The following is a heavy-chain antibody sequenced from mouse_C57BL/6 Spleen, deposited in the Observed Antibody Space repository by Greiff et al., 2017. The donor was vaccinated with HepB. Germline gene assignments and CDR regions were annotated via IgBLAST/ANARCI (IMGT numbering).Heavy chain of an antibody. CDR2: IHPNSGST. CDR3: ARERLRGFAY. CDR1: GYTFTSYW. Sequence: QVHVKQSGAELVKPGASVKLSCKASGYTFTSYWMHWVKQRPGQGLEWIGMIHPNSGSTNYNEKFKSKATLTVDKSSSTAYMQLSSLTSEDSAVYYCARERLRGFAYWGQGTLVTVSA. D-gene: IGHD2-4*01. V-gene: IGHV1-64*01. J-gene: IGHJ3*01.